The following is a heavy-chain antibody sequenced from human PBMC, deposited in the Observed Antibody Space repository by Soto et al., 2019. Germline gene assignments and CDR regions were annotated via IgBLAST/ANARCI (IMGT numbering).Heavy chain of an antibody. D-gene: IGHD2-21*02. CDR3: ARRYCASDNCPLFYYFVDL. V-gene: IGHV1-69*13. Sequence: SVKVSCKASGGTFNKFAFSWLRQAPGQGFEWMGGIIPVFRSANYAQRFRGRITITADEYTSTVYLYLNDLRSDDTAVYYCARRYCASDNCPLFYYFVDLWGLGTTVTVSS. CDR1: GGTFNKFA. CDR2: IIPVFRSA. J-gene: IGHJ6*02.